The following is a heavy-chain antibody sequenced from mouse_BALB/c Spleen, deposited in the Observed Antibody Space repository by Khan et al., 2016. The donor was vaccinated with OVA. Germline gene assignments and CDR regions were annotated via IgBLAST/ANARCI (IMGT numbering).Heavy chain of an antibody. CDR1: SYTFTDYY. D-gene: IGHD1-2*01. J-gene: IGHJ3*01. Sequence: QVQLQQSGAELARPGASVKLSCKASSYTFTDYYINWVKQRTGQGLEWIGEISPGSGDTYYNEKFKGKATLTADKSSTTAYMQLSSLTSEASAVYFCARRNYFGYTFAYGGQGTLVTVSA. V-gene: IGHV1-77*01. CDR3: ARRNYFGYTFAY. CDR2: ISPGSGDT.